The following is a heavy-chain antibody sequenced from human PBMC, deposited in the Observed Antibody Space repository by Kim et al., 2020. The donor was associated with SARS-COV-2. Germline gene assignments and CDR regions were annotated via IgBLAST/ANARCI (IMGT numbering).Heavy chain of an antibody. D-gene: IGHD6-13*01. J-gene: IGHJ4*02. CDR3: ANPRQPDY. Sequence: YANSVKGRFTVSRDKSKNTLYLQMSSLRAEDTAIYYCANPRQPDYWGQGTLVTFSS. V-gene: IGHV3-23*01.